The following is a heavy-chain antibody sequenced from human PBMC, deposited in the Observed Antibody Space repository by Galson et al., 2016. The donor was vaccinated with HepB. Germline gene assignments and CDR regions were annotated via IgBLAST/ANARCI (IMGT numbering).Heavy chain of an antibody. D-gene: IGHD3-22*01. CDR2: ISSSDTNI. CDR1: GFTFSTCS. V-gene: IGHV3-21*04. CDR3: ARSAYRYDSRCYCYGEDWFDH. Sequence: SLRLSCAASGFTFSTCSMNWVRQPPGKGLEWVSCISSSDTNIYYADSLKGRFTISIDNAKNSLYLQLNSLRAEDTAVYYCARSAYRYDSRCYCYGEDWFDHWGQGTLVTVSS. J-gene: IGHJ5*02.